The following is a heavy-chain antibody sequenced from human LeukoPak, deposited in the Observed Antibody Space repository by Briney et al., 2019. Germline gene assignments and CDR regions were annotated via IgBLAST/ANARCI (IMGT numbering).Heavy chain of an antibody. D-gene: IGHD2-2*01. CDR3: ARASGTLGYCSSTSCPRYFDY. V-gene: IGHV1-2*02. J-gene: IGHJ4*02. CDR1: GYTFTGYY. CDR2: INPNSGGT. Sequence: ASVKVSCKASGYTFTGYYMHWVRQAPGQGLEWMGWINPNSGGTNYAQKFQGRVTMTRDTSISTAYMELSRLRSDDTAGYYCARASGTLGYCSSTSCPRYFDYWGQGTLVTVSS.